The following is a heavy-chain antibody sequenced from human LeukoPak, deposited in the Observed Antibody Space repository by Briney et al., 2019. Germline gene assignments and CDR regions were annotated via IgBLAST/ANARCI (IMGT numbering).Heavy chain of an antibody. Sequence: GGSLRLSCAASGFTFSSYSMNWVRQAPGKGLEWVSSISSSSSYIYHADSVKGRFTISRDNAKNSLYLQMNSLRAEDTAVYYCARGFEDIVVVPAAMVDYWGQGTLVTVSS. CDR3: ARGFEDIVVVPAAMVDY. J-gene: IGHJ4*02. CDR1: GFTFSSYS. D-gene: IGHD2-2*01. CDR2: ISSSSSYI. V-gene: IGHV3-21*01.